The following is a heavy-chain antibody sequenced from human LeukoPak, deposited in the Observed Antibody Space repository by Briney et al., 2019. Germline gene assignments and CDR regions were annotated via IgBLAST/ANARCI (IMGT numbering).Heavy chain of an antibody. CDR1: GYAFTSYD. J-gene: IGHJ4*02. CDR2: MNPNRGNT. V-gene: IGHV1-8*01. CDR3: ARGSDYYDSSGYPFDY. Sequence: ASVKVSCKASGYAFTSYDINWVRQATGQGLEWMGWMNPNRGNTGYAQKFQGRVTMTRNTSISTAYMELSSLRSEDTAVYYCARGSDYYDSSGYPFDYWGQGTLVTVSS. D-gene: IGHD3-22*01.